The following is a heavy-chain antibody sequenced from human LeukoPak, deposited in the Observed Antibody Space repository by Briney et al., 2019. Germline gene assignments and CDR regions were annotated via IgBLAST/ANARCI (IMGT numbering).Heavy chain of an antibody. D-gene: IGHD2-2*01. J-gene: IGHJ4*02. CDR1: GFTFISYA. CDR3: AKDRDIVVVPAANEDQNDY. Sequence: SGGSLRLSCAASGFTFISYAMSWVRQAPGKGLEWVSAISGSGGSTYYADSVKGRFTISRDNSKNTLYLQMNSLRAEDTAVYYCAKDRDIVVVPAANEDQNDYWGQGTLVTVSS. V-gene: IGHV3-23*01. CDR2: ISGSGGST.